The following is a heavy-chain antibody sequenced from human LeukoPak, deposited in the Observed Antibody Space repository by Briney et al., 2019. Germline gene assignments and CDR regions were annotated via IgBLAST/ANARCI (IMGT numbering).Heavy chain of an antibody. CDR3: ARRHQLLFDAFDI. Sequence: GESLKISCKGSGYSFTNYWIGWVRQMPGKGLEWMGIIYPGDSDTRYRPSFQGQVTISADKSISTAYLQWSSLKASDTAMYYCARRHQLLFDAFDIWGQGTMVTVSS. CDR2: IYPGDSDT. V-gene: IGHV5-51*01. CDR1: GYSFTNYW. D-gene: IGHD2-2*01. J-gene: IGHJ3*02.